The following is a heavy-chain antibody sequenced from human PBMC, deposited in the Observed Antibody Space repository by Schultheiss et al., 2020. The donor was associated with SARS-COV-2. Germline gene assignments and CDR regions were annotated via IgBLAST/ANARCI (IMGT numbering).Heavy chain of an antibody. J-gene: IGHJ4*02. D-gene: IGHD4-23*01. CDR1: GFTFSSYW. V-gene: IGHV3-74*01. Sequence: GGSLRLSCAASGFTFSSYWMHWVRQAPGKGLVWVSRINSDGSSTSYADSVKGRFTISRDNAKNTLYLQMNSLRAEDTAVYYCAKDRYGGVYYFDYWGQGTLVTVSS. CDR3: AKDRYGGVYYFDY. CDR2: INSDGSST.